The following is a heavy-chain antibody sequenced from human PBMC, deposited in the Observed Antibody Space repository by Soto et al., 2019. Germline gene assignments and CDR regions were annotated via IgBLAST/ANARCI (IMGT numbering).Heavy chain of an antibody. D-gene: IGHD3-10*01. J-gene: IGHJ4*02. CDR2: IKEAGSEK. V-gene: IGHV3-7*03. CDR1: GCTFSSYA. CDR3: ARVRPGNYRDY. Sequence: PVGSLGRSGAASGCTFSSYAMSWVRQAPGKGLEWVAKIKEAGSEKYYADSVKGRFIISRDNARNSVYLQMNSLRAEDTAVYYCARVRPGNYRDYWGQGTLVTVSS.